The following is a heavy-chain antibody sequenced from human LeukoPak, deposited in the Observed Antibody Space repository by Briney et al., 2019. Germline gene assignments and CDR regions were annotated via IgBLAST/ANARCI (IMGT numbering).Heavy chain of an antibody. J-gene: IGHJ5*02. Sequence: SETLSLTCAVSGYSISSSYYWSWIRQPPGKGLEWIGYIYYSGSTNYNPSLKSRVTISVDTSKNQFSLKLSSVTAADTAVYYCARSPQHYCSSTSCYWDNWFDPWGQGTLVTVSS. V-gene: IGHV4-61*01. CDR3: ARSPQHYCSSTSCYWDNWFDP. CDR1: GYSISSSYY. CDR2: IYYSGST. D-gene: IGHD2-2*01.